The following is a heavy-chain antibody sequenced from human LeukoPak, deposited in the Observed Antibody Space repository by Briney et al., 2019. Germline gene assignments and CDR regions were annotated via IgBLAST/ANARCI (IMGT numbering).Heavy chain of an antibody. CDR3: AKGASWLAYYFDY. V-gene: IGHV3-30*02. J-gene: IGHJ4*02. D-gene: IGHD6-19*01. CDR2: IRYDGSNK. CDR1: GFTFSSYG. Sequence: GGSLRLSCAASGFTFSSYGIHWVRQAPGKGLEWVAFIRYDGSNKYYSDSVQGRFTISRDNSKNTLYLQMNSLRAEDTAVYYCAKGASWLAYYFDYWGQGTLVTVSS.